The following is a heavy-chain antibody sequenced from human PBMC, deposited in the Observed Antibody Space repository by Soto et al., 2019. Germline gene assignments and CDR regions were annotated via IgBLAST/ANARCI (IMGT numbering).Heavy chain of an antibody. Sequence: PGGSLRLSCAASGFTFSIYWMSWVRHAPGKCLEWVANIKQDGSEKYYVDSVKGRFTISRDNAKNSLYLQMNSLRAEDTAVYYCARDRPYYYDSSGYYYAFDIWGQGTMVTV. D-gene: IGHD3-22*01. CDR2: IKQDGSEK. J-gene: IGHJ3*02. CDR1: GFTFSIYW. CDR3: ARDRPYYYDSSGYYYAFDI. V-gene: IGHV3-7*01.